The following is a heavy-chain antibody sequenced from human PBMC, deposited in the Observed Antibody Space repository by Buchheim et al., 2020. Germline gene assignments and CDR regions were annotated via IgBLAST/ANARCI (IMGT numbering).Heavy chain of an antibody. CDR1: GFTVSSNY. V-gene: IGHV3-53*02. Sequence: EVQLVETGGGLIQPGGSLRLSCAASGFTVSSNYMSWVRQAPGKGLEWVSVIYSGGSTYYADSVKGRFTISRDNSKNTLYLQMNSLRAEDTAVYYCAREAYYYDSSGYQNWFDPWGQGTL. CDR2: IYSGGST. J-gene: IGHJ5*02. CDR3: AREAYYYDSSGYQNWFDP. D-gene: IGHD3-22*01.